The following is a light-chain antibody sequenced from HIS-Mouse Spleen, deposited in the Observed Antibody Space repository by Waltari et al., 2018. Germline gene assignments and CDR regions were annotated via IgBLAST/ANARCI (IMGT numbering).Light chain of an antibody. V-gene: IGKV3-20*01. CDR2: GAS. CDR1: KSVSSSY. J-gene: IGKJ5*01. Sequence: EIVLTQSPGTLSLSPGERATLSCRASKSVSSSYLAWYQQKPGQAPRLLIYGASSRATGIPDRFSGSGSGTDFTLTISRLEPEDFAVYYCQQYGSSPGITFGQGTRLEIK. CDR3: QQYGSSPGIT.